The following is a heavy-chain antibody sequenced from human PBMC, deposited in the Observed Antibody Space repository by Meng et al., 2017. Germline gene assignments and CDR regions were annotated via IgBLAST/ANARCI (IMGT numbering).Heavy chain of an antibody. CDR2: INPKSGDT. Sequence: VQRVEFGAGGKKPGAPVKASCKASGYPFTGYYMHWLRQAPGQGLEWMGRINPKSGDTHYAQRFQGRVTMTGDTSISTAYMELSGLRSDDTAMYYCARDEDISAAGKLFGDYWGQGTLVTVSS. V-gene: IGHV1-2*06. J-gene: IGHJ4*02. CDR1: GYPFTGYY. D-gene: IGHD6-13*01. CDR3: ARDEDISAAGKLFGDY.